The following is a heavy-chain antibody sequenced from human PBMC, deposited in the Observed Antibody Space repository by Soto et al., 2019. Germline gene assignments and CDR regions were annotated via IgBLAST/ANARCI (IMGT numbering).Heavy chain of an antibody. V-gene: IGHV5-51*01. J-gene: IGHJ6*01. Sequence: GESLKISCKGSGYSFTSYWIGWVRQMPGKGLEWMGIIYPGDSDTRYSPSFQGQVTISADKSISTAYLQWSSLKASDTALFYFVRVVELATRANYPAVMAVGAQGTSVPVSA. CDR2: IYPGDSDT. CDR1: GYSFTSYW. CDR3: VRVVELATRANYPAVMAV. D-gene: IGHD2-15*01.